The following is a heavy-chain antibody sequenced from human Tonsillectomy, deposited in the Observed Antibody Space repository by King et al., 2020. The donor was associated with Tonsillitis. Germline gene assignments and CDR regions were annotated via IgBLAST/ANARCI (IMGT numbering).Heavy chain of an antibody. V-gene: IGHV3-53*04. CDR1: GFTVSTSY. Sequence: VQLVESGGGLVQPGGSLRLSCAASGFTVSTSYMSWVRQAPGKGLEWVSVIYSGGSTYYADSVEGRFTISRHIFNNTLYLQMNSLRPDDTAVYYCTRDLEGEVAGWGGAFDIWGQGTMVTVSS. CDR2: IYSGGST. J-gene: IGHJ3*02. D-gene: IGHD6-19*01. CDR3: TRDLEGEVAGWGGAFDI.